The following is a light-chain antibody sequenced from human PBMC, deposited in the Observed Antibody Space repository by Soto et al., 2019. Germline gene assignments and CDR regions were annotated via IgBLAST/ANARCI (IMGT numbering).Light chain of an antibody. V-gene: IGLV1-40*01. Sequence: SVLTQPRSVSGAPGQRVTISCTGSSSNIGAGYDVSWYQQLPGTAPKFLIYGNTDRPSGVPDRFSASKSGSSASLAITGLQAEDEADYYCQSYDARVSAYVFGTGTKVPVL. J-gene: IGLJ1*01. CDR1: SSNIGAGYD. CDR2: GNT. CDR3: QSYDARVSAYV.